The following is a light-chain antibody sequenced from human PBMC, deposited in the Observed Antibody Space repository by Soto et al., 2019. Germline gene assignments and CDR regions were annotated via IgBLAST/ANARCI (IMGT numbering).Light chain of an antibody. CDR1: QGVSSA. J-gene: IGKJ4*01. Sequence: AIQLTQSPSSLSASVGDRVRIFCRASQGVSSALAWYQQKPGKAPELLSYGVSSLESGVPSRISGTGSGTDFPLTISSLQPEDFATYYCQQFNNFPLTFGGGTKVEIK. CDR3: QQFNNFPLT. CDR2: GVS. V-gene: IGKV1D-13*01.